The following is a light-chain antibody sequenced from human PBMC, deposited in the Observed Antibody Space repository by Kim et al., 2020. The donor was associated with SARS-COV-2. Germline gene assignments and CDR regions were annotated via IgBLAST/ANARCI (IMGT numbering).Light chain of an antibody. Sequence: PGERATLSCRASQSVSNTYLAWYQQKPGQAPRLFIYGVSSRATGIPDRFIGSGSGTDFTLTISRLEPEDFAVYYCQHYGSSPPITFGQGTRL. J-gene: IGKJ5*01. V-gene: IGKV3-20*01. CDR2: GVS. CDR1: QSVSNTY. CDR3: QHYGSSPPIT.